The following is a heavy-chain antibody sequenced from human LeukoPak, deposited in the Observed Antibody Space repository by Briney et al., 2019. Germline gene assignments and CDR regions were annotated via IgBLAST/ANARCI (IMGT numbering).Heavy chain of an antibody. J-gene: IGHJ4*02. V-gene: IGHV3-30*04. CDR2: ISKDGNKK. Sequence: GGSLRLSRTTSGFTFGSFAVHWVRQAPGKGLEGVAVISKDGNKKYYADSVKGRFTISRDNSKNTLYLQMNSLRAEDTAVYYCARVFDSSGWSGDYWGQGTLVTVSS. CDR1: GFTFGSFA. CDR3: ARVFDSSGWSGDY. D-gene: IGHD6-19*01.